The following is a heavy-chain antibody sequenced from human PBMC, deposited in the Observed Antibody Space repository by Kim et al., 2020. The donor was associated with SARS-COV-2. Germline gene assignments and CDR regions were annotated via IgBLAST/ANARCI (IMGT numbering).Heavy chain of an antibody. CDR2: IYHSGST. V-gene: IGHV4-4*02. Sequence: SETLSLTCAVSGGSISSSNWWSWVRQPPGKGLEWIGEIYHSGSTNYNPSLKSRVTISVDKSKNQFSLKLSSVTAADTAVYYCARDRNGIVGATNYYYGMDVWGQGTTVTVSS. J-gene: IGHJ6*02. CDR3: ARDRNGIVGATNYYYGMDV. CDR1: GGSISSSNW. D-gene: IGHD1-26*01.